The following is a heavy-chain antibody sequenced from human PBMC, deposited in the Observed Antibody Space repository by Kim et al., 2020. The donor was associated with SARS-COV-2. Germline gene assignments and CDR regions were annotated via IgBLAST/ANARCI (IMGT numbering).Heavy chain of an antibody. CDR2: ISYDGGNK. J-gene: IGHJ4*02. CDR3: AWRGYTAILCYFDY. D-gene: IGHD5-18*01. CDR1: GFTFSSYA. Sequence: GGSLRLSCAASGFTFSSYAMHWVRQAPGKGLEWVAFISYDGGNKYYADSVNGRFTISRDNSKNTLYLQVDRVRDEDTAVYYCAWRGYTAILCYFDYWGQGTLVTVTS. V-gene: IGHV3-30*04.